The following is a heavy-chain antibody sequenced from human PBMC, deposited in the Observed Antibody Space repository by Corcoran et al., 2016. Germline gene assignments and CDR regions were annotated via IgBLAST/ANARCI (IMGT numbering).Heavy chain of an antibody. Sequence: EVQLVESGGGLVKPGGSLRLSCAASGFTFSNAWMSWVRQAPGKGLEWVGRIKSKTDGGTTDYAAPVKGRFTISRDDSKNTLYLQMNSLKTEDTAVYYCTPRFRDYGDYVEIDYWGQGTLVTVSS. CDR1: GFTFSNAW. CDR2: IKSKTDGGTT. CDR3: TPRFRDYGDYVEIDY. V-gene: IGHV3-15*01. J-gene: IGHJ4*02. D-gene: IGHD4-17*01.